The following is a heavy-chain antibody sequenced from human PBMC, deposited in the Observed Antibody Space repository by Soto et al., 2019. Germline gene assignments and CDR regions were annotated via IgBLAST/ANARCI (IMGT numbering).Heavy chain of an antibody. Sequence: SETLSLTCAVYGGPFSGYYWSWIRQPPGKGLEWIGEINHSGSTNYNPSLKSRVTISVDTSKNQFSLKLSSVTAADTAVYYCARLTSGSGSSTYYYYYYGMDVWGQGTTVT. CDR2: INHSGST. J-gene: IGHJ6*02. D-gene: IGHD3-10*01. V-gene: IGHV4-34*01. CDR1: GGPFSGYY. CDR3: ARLTSGSGSSTYYYYYYGMDV.